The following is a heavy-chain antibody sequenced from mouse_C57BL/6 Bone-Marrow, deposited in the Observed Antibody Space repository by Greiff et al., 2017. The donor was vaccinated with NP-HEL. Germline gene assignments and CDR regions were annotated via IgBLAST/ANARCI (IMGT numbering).Heavy chain of an antibody. D-gene: IGHD3-2*02. CDR1: GFTFSSYG. CDR2: ISSGGSYT. CDR3: ARLDSSGYDWCAY. Sequence: VQLKESGGDLVKPGGSLKLSCAASGFTFSSYGMSWVRQTPDKRLEWVATISSGGSYTYYPDSVKGRFTISRDNAKNTLYLQMSSLKSEDTAMYYCARLDSSGYDWCAYWGQGTLVTVSA. V-gene: IGHV5-6*01. J-gene: IGHJ3*01.